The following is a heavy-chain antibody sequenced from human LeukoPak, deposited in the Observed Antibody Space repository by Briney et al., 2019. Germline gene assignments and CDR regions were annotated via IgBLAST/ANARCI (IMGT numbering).Heavy chain of an antibody. D-gene: IGHD6-6*01. CDR2: ISAYNGNT. CDR1: GYTFTSYG. Sequence: ASVKVSCKASGYTFTSYGISWVRQAPGQGLEWMGWISAYNGNTNYAQKLQGRVTMTTDTSTSTAYMELRSLRSDDTAVYYCARALSIAAPGVFDYWGQGTLVTVSS. CDR3: ARALSIAAPGVFDY. V-gene: IGHV1-18*01. J-gene: IGHJ4*02.